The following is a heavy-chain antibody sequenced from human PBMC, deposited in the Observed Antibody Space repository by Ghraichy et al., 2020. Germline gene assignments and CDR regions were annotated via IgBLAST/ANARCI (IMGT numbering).Heavy chain of an antibody. CDR2: ISGSGGST. CDR1: GFTFSSYA. V-gene: IGHV3-23*01. J-gene: IGHJ4*02. D-gene: IGHD4-17*01. CDR3: AKEYDYGENILRGDG. Sequence: GSLRLSCAASGFTFSSYAMSWVRQAPGKGLEWVSVISGSGGSTYDADSVKGRFTISRDNSKNTLYLQMNSVRAEDTAVYYSAKEYDYGENILRGDGWGQGTLVTVSS.